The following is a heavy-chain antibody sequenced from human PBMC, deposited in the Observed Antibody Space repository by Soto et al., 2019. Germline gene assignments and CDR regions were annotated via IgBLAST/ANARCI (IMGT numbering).Heavy chain of an antibody. CDR3: ARGVGRYGSNLDY. CDR1: GGSISSYC. Sequence: QVQLQESGPGLVKPSETLSLTCTVSGGSISSYCWSLVRQPPGEGLEWIANICNSGGTNYNPSLKSRVVISVATSRNQFSLKLSSVTAADTAVYYCARGVGRYGSNLDYWGQGTLVIVSS. CDR2: ICNSGGT. J-gene: IGHJ4*02. V-gene: IGHV4-59*01. D-gene: IGHD1-26*01.